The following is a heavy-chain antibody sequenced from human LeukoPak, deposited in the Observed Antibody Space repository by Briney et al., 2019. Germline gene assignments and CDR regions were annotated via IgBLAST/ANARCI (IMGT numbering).Heavy chain of an antibody. CDR1: GGSFSGYY. CDR2: IYYSGST. J-gene: IGHJ4*02. Sequence: SETLSLTCAVYGGSFSGYYWSWIRQPPGKGLEWIGYIYYSGSTNYNPSLKSRVTISVDTSKNQFSLKLSSVTAADTAVYYCARLGYMNDYWGQGTLVTVSS. V-gene: IGHV4-59*01. CDR3: ARLGYMNDY. D-gene: IGHD5-24*01.